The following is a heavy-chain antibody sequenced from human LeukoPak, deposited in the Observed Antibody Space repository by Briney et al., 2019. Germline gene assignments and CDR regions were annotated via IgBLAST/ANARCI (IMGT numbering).Heavy chain of an antibody. Sequence: LSLTCTVSGGSISSSSYYWGWIRQPPGKGLEWVSYISSSGSTIYYADSVKGRFTISRDNAKNSLYLQMNSLRAEDTAVYYCAREMNLWSPGWFDPWGQGTLVTVSS. CDR2: ISSSGSTI. J-gene: IGHJ5*02. V-gene: IGHV3-11*01. CDR3: AREMNLWSPGWFDP. CDR1: GGSISSSSYY. D-gene: IGHD3-10*01.